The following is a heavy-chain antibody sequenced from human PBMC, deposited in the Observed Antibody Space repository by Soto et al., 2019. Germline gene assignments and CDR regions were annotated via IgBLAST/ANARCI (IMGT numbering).Heavy chain of an antibody. Sequence: GGSLRLSCAAPGFTVSSNYMSWVRQAPGKGLEWVSVIYSGGSTYYADSVKGRFTISRDNSKNTLYLQMNSLRAEDTAVYYCARHDRQLVLYYGMDVWGQGTTVTVSS. CDR1: GFTVSSNY. V-gene: IGHV3-53*01. CDR3: ARHDRQLVLYYGMDV. CDR2: IYSGGST. D-gene: IGHD6-6*01. J-gene: IGHJ6*02.